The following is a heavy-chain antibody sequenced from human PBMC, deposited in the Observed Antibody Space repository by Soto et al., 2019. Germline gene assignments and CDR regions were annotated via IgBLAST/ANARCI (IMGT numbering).Heavy chain of an antibody. Sequence: EVQLVESGGGLVQPGGSLRLSCEVSGFIFSSYWMHWVRQAPGKGLVWVSRINTDGSSRTYADSVEGRFTITRDNAKNTLYLELDSLREEDTAVYFCVRGSNDWSGVDYWGQGPLATVS. D-gene: IGHD3-3*01. CDR2: INTDGSSR. J-gene: IGHJ4*02. CDR1: GFIFSSYW. CDR3: VRGSNDWSGVDY. V-gene: IGHV3-74*01.